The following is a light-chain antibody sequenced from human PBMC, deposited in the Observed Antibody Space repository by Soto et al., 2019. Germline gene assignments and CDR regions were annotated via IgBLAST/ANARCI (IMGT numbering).Light chain of an antibody. Sequence: EIVLTQSPGTLSLSPGERATLSCRASQSVSRHSLAWYQQKPGQPPRLLIYGAAARATGIPDRFSGSGSGTYFTLNISRLEPEDFAVDDWHQFLYSPYIFGQGT. CDR2: GAA. CDR3: HQFLYSPYI. CDR1: QSVSRHS. V-gene: IGKV3-20*01. J-gene: IGKJ2*01.